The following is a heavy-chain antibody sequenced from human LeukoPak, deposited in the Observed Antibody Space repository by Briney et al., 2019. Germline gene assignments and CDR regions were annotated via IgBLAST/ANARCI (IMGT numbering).Heavy chain of an antibody. V-gene: IGHV1-18*01. J-gene: IGHJ3*02. Sequence: ASVKVSCKASGYTFTSYGISWVRQAPGQGLEWMGWISAYNGNTNYAQKLQGRVTMTTDTSTSTAYMELRGLRSDDTAVYYCARSAHDYGDYVSRGAFDTWGQGTMVTVSS. CDR1: GYTFTSYG. CDR2: ISAYNGNT. D-gene: IGHD4-17*01. CDR3: ARSAHDYGDYVSRGAFDT.